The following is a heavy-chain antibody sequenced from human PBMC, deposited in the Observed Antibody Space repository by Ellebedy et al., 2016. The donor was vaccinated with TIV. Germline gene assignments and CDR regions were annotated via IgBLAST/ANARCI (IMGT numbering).Heavy chain of an antibody. CDR3: VHKSYSLSVAGQMGTFDY. J-gene: IGHJ4*02. D-gene: IGHD6-19*01. V-gene: IGHV2-5*02. CDR1: GFSLTATPTN. CDR2: IYWEDDK. Sequence: SGPTLVKPTQTLTLTCTFSGFSLTATPTNVGWVRQPPGKALEWLALIYWEDDKRYRPSVKSRLTVTKDTSKNPVVLTLTNVDPVDTATYYCVHKSYSLSVAGQMGTFDYWGQGILVTVSS.